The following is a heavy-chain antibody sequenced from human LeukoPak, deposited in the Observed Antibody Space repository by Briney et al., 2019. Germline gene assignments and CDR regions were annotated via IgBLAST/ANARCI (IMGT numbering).Heavy chain of an antibody. D-gene: IGHD2-15*01. V-gene: IGHV3-23*01. CDR3: AKDRGMFLVGYLDY. Sequence: GGSLRLSCAASGFTFSSYEMNWVRQAPGRGLEWVSAISGSGGTTYFADSVKGRFTISRDNSKNTLYLQMNSLRAEDTAVYYCAKDRGMFLVGYLDYWGQGTLVTVSS. CDR1: GFTFSSYE. CDR2: ISGSGGTT. J-gene: IGHJ4*02.